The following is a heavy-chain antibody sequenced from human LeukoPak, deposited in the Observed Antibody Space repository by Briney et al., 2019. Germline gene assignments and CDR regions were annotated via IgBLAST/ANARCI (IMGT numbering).Heavy chain of an antibody. CDR1: GFTFSSYS. CDR3: AKVSGSYYYFDY. CDR2: ISSSSSTI. Sequence: PGGSLRLSCAASGFTFSSYSMNWVRQAPGKGLEWVSYISSSSSTIYYADSVKGRFTISRDNSKNTLYLQMNSLRAEDTAVYYCAKVSGSYYYFDYWGQGTLVTVSS. D-gene: IGHD1-26*01. V-gene: IGHV3-48*01. J-gene: IGHJ4*02.